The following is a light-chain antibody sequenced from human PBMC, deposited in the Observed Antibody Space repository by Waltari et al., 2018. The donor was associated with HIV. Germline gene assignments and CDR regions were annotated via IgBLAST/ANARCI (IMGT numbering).Light chain of an antibody. CDR3: QQTFTSPRT. CDR1: QSIGGS. CDR2: AAT. J-gene: IGKJ1*01. V-gene: IGKV1-39*01. Sequence: DIQMTQSPSSLSASVGDRVIFTCRASQSIGGSLNWYQQKPGKAPKVLIHAATTLQSGVPSRFSGSGSGTDFSLTISSLQPEDFATYVCQQTFTSPRTFGRGTKVEIK.